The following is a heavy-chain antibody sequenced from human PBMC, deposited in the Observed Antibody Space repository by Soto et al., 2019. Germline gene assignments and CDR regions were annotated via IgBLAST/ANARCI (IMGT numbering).Heavy chain of an antibody. Sequence: SVKVSCKSSGGTFSSYAISWVRQAPGQGLEWMGGIIPIFGTANYAQKFQGRVTITADESTSTAYMELSSLRSEDTAVYYCARGPSPAAFYGSGSNYYGMDVWGQGTTVTVSS. CDR3: ARGPSPAAFYGSGSNYYGMDV. CDR1: GGTFSSYA. CDR2: IIPIFGTA. J-gene: IGHJ6*02. D-gene: IGHD3-10*01. V-gene: IGHV1-69*13.